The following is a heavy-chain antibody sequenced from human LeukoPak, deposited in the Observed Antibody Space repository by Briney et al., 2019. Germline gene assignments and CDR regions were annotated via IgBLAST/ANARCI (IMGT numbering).Heavy chain of an antibody. Sequence: PGGSLRLSCAASGFTFSSYAMSWVRQAPGKGLEWVSAISGSGGSTYYADSAKGRFTISRDNSKNTLYLQMNSLRAEDTAVYYCAKDRYCSSTSCYLNWFDPWGQGTLVTVSS. CDR3: AKDRYCSSTSCYLNWFDP. D-gene: IGHD2-2*01. CDR2: ISGSGGST. J-gene: IGHJ5*02. CDR1: GFTFSSYA. V-gene: IGHV3-23*01.